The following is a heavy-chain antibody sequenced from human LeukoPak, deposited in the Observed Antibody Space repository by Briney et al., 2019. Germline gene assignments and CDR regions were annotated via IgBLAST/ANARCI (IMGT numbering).Heavy chain of an antibody. D-gene: IGHD4-23*01. CDR3: ARQNDYGGNSHLFDY. J-gene: IGHJ4*02. CDR2: IFYSGST. Sequence: SQTLSLTCTVSGGSISSGGYYWSWIRQHPGKGLEWIGYIFYSGSTYYNPSLKGRVTISVDASENQFSLKLSSVTAADTAVYYCARQNDYGGNSHLFDYWGQGTLVTVSS. V-gene: IGHV4-31*03. CDR1: GGSISSGGYY.